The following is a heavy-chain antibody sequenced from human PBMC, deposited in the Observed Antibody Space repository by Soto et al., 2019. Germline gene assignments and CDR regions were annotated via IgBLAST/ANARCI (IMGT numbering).Heavy chain of an antibody. D-gene: IGHD3-10*01. CDR3: ARDSLYGSGSYSYFNY. J-gene: IGHJ4*02. Sequence: SETLSLTCIVSGASISSGGYFWSWIRHHPGKGLEWIGYISSSGITDYNPSLKSRVTISVDTSKSQFSLRLSSVTAADTAVYYCARDSLYGSGSYSYFNYWGQGALVTVSS. CDR1: GASISSGGYF. V-gene: IGHV4-31*03. CDR2: ISSSGIT.